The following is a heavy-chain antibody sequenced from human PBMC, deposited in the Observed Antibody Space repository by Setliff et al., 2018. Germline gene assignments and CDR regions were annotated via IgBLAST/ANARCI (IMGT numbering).Heavy chain of an antibody. CDR1: GGSVSPYF. CDR3: ARRWNFGPYGSGIHDGFDM. Sequence: SETLSLTCTVSGGSVSPYFWSWIRQPPGKGLQWIGYIYHNGSTKYKSSLKSRVTISVDTSKNQFSLKLNSVTAADTAVYYCARRWNFGPYGSGIHDGFDMWGQGTMVTVSS. J-gene: IGHJ3*02. V-gene: IGHV4-59*02. D-gene: IGHD3-10*01. CDR2: IYHNGST.